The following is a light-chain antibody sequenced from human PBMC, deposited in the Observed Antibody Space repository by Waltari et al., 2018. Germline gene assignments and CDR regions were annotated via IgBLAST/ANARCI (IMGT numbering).Light chain of an antibody. CDR2: STT. CDR3: LLYDGSDQV. CDR1: VGAVTSGNY. V-gene: IGLV7-43*01. J-gene: IGLJ3*02. Sequence: QTVVTQEPSLTVSRGGVVTLPCSSSVGAVTSGNYPKWIQQKPGQVPRSLIHSTTNRHSWTPARFSGSLLGGKAALTLSGVQPEDEAEYYCLLYDGSDQVFGGGTKLTVL.